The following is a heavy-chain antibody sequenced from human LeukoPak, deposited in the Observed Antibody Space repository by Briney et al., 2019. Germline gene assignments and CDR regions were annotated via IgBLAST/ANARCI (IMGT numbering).Heavy chain of an antibody. V-gene: IGHV1-3*01. CDR1: GYTFTSYA. J-gene: IGHJ3*02. CDR2: INAGNGNT. Sequence: ASVKVSCKASGYTFTSYAMHWVRQAPGQRLEWMGWINAGNGNTKYSQKFQGRVTITRDTSASTAYMELSSLRSEDTAVYYCARDPSGSYPRDIWGQGTMVTVSS. CDR3: ARDPSGSYPRDI. D-gene: IGHD1-26*01.